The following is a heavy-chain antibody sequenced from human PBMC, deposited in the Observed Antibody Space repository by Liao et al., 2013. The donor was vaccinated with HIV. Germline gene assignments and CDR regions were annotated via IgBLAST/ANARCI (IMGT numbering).Heavy chain of an antibody. D-gene: IGHD2-15*01. CDR3: AREGWELPDYYYYMDV. J-gene: IGHJ6*03. CDR1: GGSISSSIYH. CDR2: IYYSGST. V-gene: IGHV4-39*07. Sequence: QLQLQESGPGLVKPSETLSLTCTVSGGSISSSIYHWGWIRQPPGKRLEWIATIYYSGSTYYGPSLQSRVTISVDTSHNQFSLKLNSVTAADTALYYCAREGWELPDYYYYMDVWGKGTTVTVSS.